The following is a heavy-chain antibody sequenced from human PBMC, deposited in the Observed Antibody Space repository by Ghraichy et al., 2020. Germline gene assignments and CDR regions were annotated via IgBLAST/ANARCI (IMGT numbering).Heavy chain of an antibody. CDR2: FDPEDGET. V-gene: IGHV1-24*01. J-gene: IGHJ4*02. CDR3: ATGWEFRKGGFLDY. D-gene: IGHD1-26*01. Sequence: ASVKVSCKVSGYTLTELSMHWVRQAPGKGLEWMGGFDPEDGETIYAQKFQGRVTMTEDTSTDTAYMELSSLRSEDTAVYYCATGWEFRKGGFLDYWGQGTLVTVSS. CDR1: GYTLTELS.